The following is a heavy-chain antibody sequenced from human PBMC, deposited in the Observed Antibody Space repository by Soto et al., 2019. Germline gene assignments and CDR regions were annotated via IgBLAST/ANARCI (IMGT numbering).Heavy chain of an antibody. CDR1: GFTFNHFA. CDR2: ISYDGRRK. CDR3: AREDSGDYFAYFDY. J-gene: IGHJ4*02. V-gene: IGHV3-30*04. D-gene: IGHD1-26*01. Sequence: QVQLVESGGGAFQRGRSLRLSCAASGFTFNHFAMHWVRHAPGKGLDWVAVISYDGRRKSYADSVKGRFTISRDNSERTLDLQMNNLTSQDTGIYYCAREDSGDYFAYFDYWGQGSLVAVSS.